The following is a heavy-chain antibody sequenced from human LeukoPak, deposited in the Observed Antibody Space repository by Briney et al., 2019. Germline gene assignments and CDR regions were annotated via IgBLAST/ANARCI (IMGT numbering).Heavy chain of an antibody. Sequence: SETLSLTCAVSGGSISSSNWWSWVRQPPGKGLEWIGEIYHSGSTNYNPSLKSRVTISVDKSKNQFSLKLSSVTAADTAVYYCARSRSENYYYGMGVWGKGTTVTVSS. V-gene: IGHV4-4*02. J-gene: IGHJ6*04. D-gene: IGHD5-24*01. CDR1: GGSISSSNW. CDR2: IYHSGST. CDR3: ARSRSENYYYGMGV.